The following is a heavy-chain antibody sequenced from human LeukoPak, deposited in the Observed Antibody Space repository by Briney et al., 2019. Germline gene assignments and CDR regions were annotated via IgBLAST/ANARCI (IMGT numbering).Heavy chain of an antibody. D-gene: IGHD5-24*01. J-gene: IGHJ4*02. V-gene: IGHV4-39*07. CDR2: IYYSGST. CDR1: GGSISSSSYY. Sequence: SETLSLTCTVSGGSISSSSYYWGWIRQPPGKGLEWIGSIYYSGSTYYKPSLKSRVTISLDTSNNQFSLRLTSVTAADTAVYYCTRDFGLQLPVDYWGQGTLVTVSS. CDR3: TRDFGLQLPVDY.